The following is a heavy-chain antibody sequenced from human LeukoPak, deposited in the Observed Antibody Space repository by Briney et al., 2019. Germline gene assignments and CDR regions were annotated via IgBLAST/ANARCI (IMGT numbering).Heavy chain of an antibody. CDR1: GFTYGDYA. Sequence: GGSLRLSCIASGFTYGDYAMNWVRQAPGRGLEWVGFISKKGYGGTTEYAASVKGRFTISRDDSKSIAYLQMNSLKSEDTAVYYCTGGRTGGLNWFDPWAQGTLVTVSS. CDR2: ISKKGYGGTT. D-gene: IGHD2-15*01. J-gene: IGHJ5*02. V-gene: IGHV3-49*04. CDR3: TGGRTGGLNWFDP.